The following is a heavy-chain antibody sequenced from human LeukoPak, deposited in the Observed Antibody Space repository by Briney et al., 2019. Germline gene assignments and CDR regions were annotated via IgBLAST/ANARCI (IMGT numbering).Heavy chain of an antibody. CDR2: IYYSGST. V-gene: IGHV4-59*11. J-gene: IGHJ4*02. D-gene: IGHD5-24*01. Sequence: SSETLSLTCTVSGGSISSHYWSWIRQPPGKGLEWIGYIYYSGSTNYNPSLKSRVTISVDTSKNQFSLKLSSVTAADTAVYYCARHRDGYNYLNTEYYFDYWGQGTLVTVSS. CDR3: ARHRDGYNYLNTEYYFDY. CDR1: GGSISSHY.